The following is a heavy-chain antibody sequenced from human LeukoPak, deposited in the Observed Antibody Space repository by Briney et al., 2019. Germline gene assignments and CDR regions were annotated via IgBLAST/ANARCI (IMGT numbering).Heavy chain of an antibody. D-gene: IGHD2-21*02. CDR2: VRGSGSDT. Sequence: GGSLRLSCAASGFTFSTYAMSWVRQAPGKGLEWVSAVRGSGSDTYYADSVKGRFTISRDNSKNTLHLQMNSLEIEDTAVYYCAKDLLAVTAPKAYFDFWGQGTLVTVSS. CDR3: AKDLLAVTAPKAYFDF. J-gene: IGHJ4*02. CDR1: GFTFSTYA. V-gene: IGHV3-23*01.